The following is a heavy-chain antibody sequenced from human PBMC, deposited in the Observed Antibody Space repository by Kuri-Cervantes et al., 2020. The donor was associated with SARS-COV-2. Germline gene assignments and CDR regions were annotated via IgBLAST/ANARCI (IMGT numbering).Heavy chain of an antibody. D-gene: IGHD2-21*01. CDR2: IRSKAYGGTT. CDR3: TRATRVVIAIQFWFHP. J-gene: IGHJ5*02. V-gene: IGHV3-49*03. Sequence: GGSLRLTCTASGFTFGDYAMSWFRQAPGKGLEWVGFIRSKAYGGTTEYAASVKGRFTISRDDSKSIAYLQMNSLKTEDTAVYYCTRATRVVIAIQFWFHPWGQGTLVTVSS. CDR1: GFTFGDYA.